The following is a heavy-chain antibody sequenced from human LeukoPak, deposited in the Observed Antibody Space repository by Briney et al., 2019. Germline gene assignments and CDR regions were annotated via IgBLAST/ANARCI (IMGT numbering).Heavy chain of an antibody. V-gene: IGHV3-30-3*01. CDR1: GFTFSSYA. CDR2: ISYDGSNK. J-gene: IGHJ4*02. Sequence: GGSLRLSCAASGFTFSSYAMHWVRQAPGKGLEWVAVISYDGSNKYYADSVKGRFTISRDNSKNTLYLQMNSLRAEDTAVYYCARSFGRTPNDYWGQGTLVTVSS. CDR3: ARSFGRTPNDY. D-gene: IGHD3-10*01.